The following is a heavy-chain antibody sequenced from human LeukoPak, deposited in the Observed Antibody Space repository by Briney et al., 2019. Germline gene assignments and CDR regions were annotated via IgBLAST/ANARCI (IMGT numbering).Heavy chain of an antibody. Sequence: GGSLRLSCAASGFTFDDYTMHWVRHAPGKGLEWVSLISWDGGSTYYADSVKGRFTISRGNSKNSLYLQMNSLRTEDTALYYCAKGGRVAPAAGDAFDIWGQGTMVTVSS. CDR2: ISWDGGST. CDR1: GFTFDDYT. D-gene: IGHD2-2*01. V-gene: IGHV3-43*01. CDR3: AKGGRVAPAAGDAFDI. J-gene: IGHJ3*02.